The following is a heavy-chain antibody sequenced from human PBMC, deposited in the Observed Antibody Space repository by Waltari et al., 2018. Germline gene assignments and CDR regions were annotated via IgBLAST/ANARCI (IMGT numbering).Heavy chain of an antibody. CDR2: ISGSGGST. CDR3: ARGGVDDYYYYGMDV. D-gene: IGHD3-16*01. V-gene: IGHV3-23*01. Sequence: EVQLLESGGGLVQPGGSLRLSCAASGFTFSSYAMSWVRQAPGKGLEWVSAISGSGGSTYYADSVKGRFTISRDNSKNTLYLQMNSLRAEDTAVYYCARGGVDDYYYYGMDVWGQGTTVTVSS. CDR1: GFTFSSYA. J-gene: IGHJ6*02.